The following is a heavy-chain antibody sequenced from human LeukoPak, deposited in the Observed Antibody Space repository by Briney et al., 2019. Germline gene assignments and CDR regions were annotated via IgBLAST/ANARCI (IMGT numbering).Heavy chain of an antibody. J-gene: IGHJ4*02. CDR1: GFTFSDYY. CDR3: ARATRIAAAEYYFDY. Sequence: GGSLRLSCAASGFTFSDYYMSWIRQAPGKGLEWVSYISTGGSTIYHADSVKGRFTISRDNSKNTLFLQMNSLRAEDTAVYYCARATRIAAAEYYFDYWGQGTLVTVSS. CDR2: ISTGGSTI. V-gene: IGHV3-11*01. D-gene: IGHD6-13*01.